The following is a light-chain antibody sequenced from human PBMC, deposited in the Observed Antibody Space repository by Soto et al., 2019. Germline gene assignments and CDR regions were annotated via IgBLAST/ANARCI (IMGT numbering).Light chain of an antibody. V-gene: IGLV2-14*01. CDR2: DVS. Sequence: QSVLTQPASVSGSPGQSITISCTGTSSDVGGYNYVSWYQQHPGKAPKLMIYDVSNRPSGVSNRFSGSKSGNPASLTISGLQAEDEADYYCSSYTGSSTYVFGTGTKVTVL. CDR1: SSDVGGYNY. J-gene: IGLJ1*01. CDR3: SSYTGSSTYV.